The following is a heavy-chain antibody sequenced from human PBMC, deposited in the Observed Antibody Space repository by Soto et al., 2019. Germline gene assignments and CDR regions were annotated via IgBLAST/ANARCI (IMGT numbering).Heavy chain of an antibody. CDR2: ISYDGSNK. CDR3: AKARDYDIIAPYYYYGMDV. D-gene: IGHD3-9*01. V-gene: IGHV3-30*18. Sequence: QVQLVESGGGVVQPGRSLRLSCAASGFTFSSYGMHWVRQAPGKGLEWVAVISYDGSNKYYADSVKGRFTIPRDNSKNTLYLQMNSLRAEDTAVYYCAKARDYDIIAPYYYYGMDVWGQGTTVTVSS. CDR1: GFTFSSYG. J-gene: IGHJ6*02.